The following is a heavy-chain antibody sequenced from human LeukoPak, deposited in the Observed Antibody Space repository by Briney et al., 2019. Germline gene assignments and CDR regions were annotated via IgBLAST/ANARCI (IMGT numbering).Heavy chain of an antibody. CDR2: INHSGST. CDR1: GGSFSGYY. Sequence: SETLSLTCAVYGGSFSGYYWSWIRQPPGKGLEWIGEINHSGSTNYNPSLKSRVTISVDTSKNQFSLKLSSVTAADTAVYYCARDQAAGSGWFDPWGQGTLVTVSS. D-gene: IGHD6-13*01. V-gene: IGHV4-34*09. J-gene: IGHJ5*02. CDR3: ARDQAAGSGWFDP.